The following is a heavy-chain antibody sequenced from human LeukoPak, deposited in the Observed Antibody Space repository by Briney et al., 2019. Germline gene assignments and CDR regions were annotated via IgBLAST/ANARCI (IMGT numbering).Heavy chain of an antibody. D-gene: IGHD3-16*01. V-gene: IGHV1-24*01. CDR3: ARDAKGLRMITFGGVIAH. J-gene: IGHJ5*02. Sequence: GASVKVSCKVSGYTLTELSMHWVRQAPGKGLEWMGGFDPEDGETIYAQKFQGRVTMTEDTSTDTAYMELSSLRSDDTAVYYCARDAKGLRMITFGGVIAHWGQGTLVTVSS. CDR2: FDPEDGET. CDR1: GYTLTELS.